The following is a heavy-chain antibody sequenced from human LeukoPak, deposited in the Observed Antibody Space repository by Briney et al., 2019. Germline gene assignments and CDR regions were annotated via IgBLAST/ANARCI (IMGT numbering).Heavy chain of an antibody. CDR2: ISGSGGST. Sequence: GGSLRLSCAASGFTFSSYAMSWVRQAPGKGLEWVSAISGSGGSTYYADSVEGRFTISRDNSKNTLYLQMNSLRAEDTAVYYCAKTTTDSSTSSPDWGQGTLVTVSS. CDR1: GFTFSSYA. CDR3: AKTTTDSSTSSPD. D-gene: IGHD2-2*01. J-gene: IGHJ4*02. V-gene: IGHV3-23*01.